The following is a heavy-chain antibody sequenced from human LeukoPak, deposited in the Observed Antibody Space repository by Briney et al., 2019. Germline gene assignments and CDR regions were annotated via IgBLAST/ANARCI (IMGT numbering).Heavy chain of an antibody. Sequence: SETQCLTCGVYGGSFSGYYGSWISQPPGKGLEWIGEINHRGSTNHNPSLKSRVTISVDTSKNQFSLRLSSVTAADTAVYYCARDGRDPSALYNPPRFDDWGQGTMVTVSS. CDR1: GGSFSGYY. CDR2: INHRGST. CDR3: ARDGRDPSALYNPPRFDD. V-gene: IGHV4-34*01. J-gene: IGHJ4*03. D-gene: IGHD1-1*01.